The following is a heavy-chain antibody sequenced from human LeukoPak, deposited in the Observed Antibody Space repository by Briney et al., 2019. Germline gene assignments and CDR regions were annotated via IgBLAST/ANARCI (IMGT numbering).Heavy chain of an antibody. V-gene: IGHV3-23*01. CDR2: ISPSGGGT. Sequence: GGSLRLSCAASGFTFSSYGMNWVRQAPGKGLEWISGISPSGGGTYYADSVKGRFTISRDNSKNTLYLQMSSLRVEDTAVYYCAKDLTMIVVSVDPWGQGTLVTVSS. D-gene: IGHD3-22*01. CDR3: AKDLTMIVVSVDP. J-gene: IGHJ5*02. CDR1: GFTFSSYG.